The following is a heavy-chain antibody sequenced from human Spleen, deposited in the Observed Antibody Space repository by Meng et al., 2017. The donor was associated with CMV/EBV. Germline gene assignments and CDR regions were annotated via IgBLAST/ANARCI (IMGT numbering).Heavy chain of an antibody. CDR1: GFTVRTNY. CDR2: IKEDGSEN. Sequence: GESLKISCAASGFTVRTNYMSWVRQAPGKGLQWVGNIKEDGSENNYLDSVKGRFTISRDNAKNSVYLHMSSLRAEDTAMYYCARDFGWLQHDYWGRGTLVTVSS. J-gene: IGHJ4*02. D-gene: IGHD5-24*01. CDR3: ARDFGWLQHDY. V-gene: IGHV3-7*01.